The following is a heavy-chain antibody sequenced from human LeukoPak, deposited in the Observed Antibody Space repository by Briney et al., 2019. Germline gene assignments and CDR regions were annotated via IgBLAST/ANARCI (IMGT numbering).Heavy chain of an antibody. J-gene: IGHJ4*02. V-gene: IGHV4-34*01. CDR1: GGSFSGYY. CDR3: ARGPRMRYYDSSGYYRNHEIDY. CDR2: INHSGST. D-gene: IGHD3-22*01. Sequence: SETLSLTCAVYGGSFSGYYWRWIRQPLGKGLEWIGEINHSGSTNYNPSLKSRVTISVDTSKNQFSLKLSSVTAADTAVYYCARGPRMRYYDSSGYYRNHEIDYWGQGTLVTVSS.